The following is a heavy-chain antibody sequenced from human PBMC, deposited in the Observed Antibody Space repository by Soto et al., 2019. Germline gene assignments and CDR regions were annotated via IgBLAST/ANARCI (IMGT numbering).Heavy chain of an antibody. D-gene: IGHD6-19*01. CDR3: ARNTKPRSSSGRYCLDQ. J-gene: IGHJ4*02. CDR2: IYYSGST. V-gene: IGHV4-39*01. Sequence: PSETLSLTCTVSGGSISSSSSYWGWIRQPPGKGLEWIGNIYYSGSTYYNPSLESRVTISVDTSKNQFSLKLSSVTAADTAVYYCARNTKPRSSSGRYCLDQWGQGTLVTVSS. CDR1: GGSISSSSSY.